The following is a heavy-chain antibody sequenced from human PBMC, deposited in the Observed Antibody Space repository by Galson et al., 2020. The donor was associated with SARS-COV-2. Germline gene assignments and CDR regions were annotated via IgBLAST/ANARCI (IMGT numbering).Heavy chain of an antibody. D-gene: IGHD3-22*01. V-gene: IGHV4-61*01. Sequence: SETLSLTCTVSGGSFSSGRNYWRWIRQPPGKGLEWIGYIYYSGSTNYNPSHKSRVTISVDTSKNQFSLKLSSWTAADTAVYYCARGLYCDDSSGSARLDAFDIWGQGTMVTVSS. CDR1: GGSFSSGRNY. J-gene: IGHJ3*02. CDR2: IYYSGST. CDR3: ARGLYCDDSSGSARLDAFDI.